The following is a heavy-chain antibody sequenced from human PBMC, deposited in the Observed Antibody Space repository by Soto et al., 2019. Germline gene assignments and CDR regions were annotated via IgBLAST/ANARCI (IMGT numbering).Heavy chain of an antibody. Sequence: GASVKVSCKTSGYTFSDYGVSCVRQAPGQGLEWMGWINTFNGNTKYAQKFQGRVTMTRDTSAGTAYMELSSLRSEDTAVYYCARVIRSTMISGYFDYWGQGTLVTVSS. J-gene: IGHJ4*02. V-gene: IGHV1-18*01. CDR3: ARVIRSTMISGYFDY. CDR1: GYTFSDYG. CDR2: INTFNGNT. D-gene: IGHD3-22*01.